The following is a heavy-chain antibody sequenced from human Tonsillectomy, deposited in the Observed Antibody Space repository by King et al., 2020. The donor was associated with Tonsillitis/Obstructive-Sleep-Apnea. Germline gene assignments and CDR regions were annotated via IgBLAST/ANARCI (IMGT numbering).Heavy chain of an antibody. D-gene: IGHD2-2*01. CDR3: ARGGDIVVVPAGYMDV. J-gene: IGHJ6*03. CDR2: INPSGGST. Sequence: QLVQSGAEVKKPGASVKVSCKASGYTFTIYYMHWVRQAPGQGLEWMGIINPSGGSTSYAQKFQGRGTMTRDTSTSTVYMELSSLSSEDTAVYYCARGGDIVVVPAGYMDVWGKGTTVTVSS. V-gene: IGHV1-46*01. CDR1: GYTFTIYY.